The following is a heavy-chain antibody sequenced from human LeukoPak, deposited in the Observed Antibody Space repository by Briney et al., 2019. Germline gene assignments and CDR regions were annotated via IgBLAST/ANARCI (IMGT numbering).Heavy chain of an antibody. Sequence: SETLSLTCTVSGGSISSYYWSWIRQPAGKGLEWIGRIYTSGSTNCNPSLKSRVTMSVDTSKNQFSLKLSSVTAADTAVYYCAREGLRLRLGELSPWGQGTLVTVSS. CDR3: AREGLRLRLGELSP. V-gene: IGHV4-4*07. CDR1: GGSISSYY. CDR2: IYTSGST. J-gene: IGHJ4*02. D-gene: IGHD3-16*02.